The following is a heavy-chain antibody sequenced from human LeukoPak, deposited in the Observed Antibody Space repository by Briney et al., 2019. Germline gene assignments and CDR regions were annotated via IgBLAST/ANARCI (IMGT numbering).Heavy chain of an antibody. V-gene: IGHV3-15*01. CDR3: TTGHDVVVIAIGALDC. CDR1: GFTFSNAW. Sequence: GGSLRLSCAASGFTFSNAWMSWVRQAPGKGLEWVGRIKSKTDGGTTDYAAPVKGRFTISRDDSKNTLYLQMNSLKTEDTAVYYCTTGHDVVVIAIGALDCWGQGTLVTVSS. CDR2: IKSKTDGGTT. D-gene: IGHD2-21*01. J-gene: IGHJ4*02.